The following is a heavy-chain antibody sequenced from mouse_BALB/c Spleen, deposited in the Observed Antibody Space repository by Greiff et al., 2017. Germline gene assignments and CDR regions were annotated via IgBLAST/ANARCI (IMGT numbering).Heavy chain of an antibody. V-gene: IGHV5-17*02. J-gene: IGHJ4*01. CDR2: ISSGSSTI. CDR3: ARWGGDPMDY. Sequence: EVQVVESGGGLVQPGGSRKLSCAASGFTFSSFGMHWVRQAPEKGLEWVAYISSGSSTIYYADTVKGRFTISRDNPKNTLFLQMTSLRSEDTAMYYCARWGGDPMDYWGQGTSVTVSS. CDR1: GFTFSSFG.